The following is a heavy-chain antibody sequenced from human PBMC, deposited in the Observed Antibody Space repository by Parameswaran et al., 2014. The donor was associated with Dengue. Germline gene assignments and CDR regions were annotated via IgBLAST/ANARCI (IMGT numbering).Heavy chain of an antibody. V-gene: IGHV1-18*01. J-gene: IGHJ6*03. Sequence: WVRQAPGQGLEWMGWINAYSGDTKYAQNLQGRVTMTTDTSTSTAYMELRSLRSDDTALYSCARSLGYCNNTSCSSYFYYYMDVWGKGTTVTVSS. CDR3: ARSLGYCNNTSCSSYFYYYMDV. D-gene: IGHD2-2*01. CDR2: INAYSGDT.